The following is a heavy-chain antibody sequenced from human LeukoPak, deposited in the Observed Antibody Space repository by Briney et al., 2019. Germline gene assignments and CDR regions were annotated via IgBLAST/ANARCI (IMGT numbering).Heavy chain of an antibody. V-gene: IGHV4-38-2*01. CDR3: ASYYASGVSAYNYYGMDV. CDR1: GFSISSGYY. Sequence: SETLSLTCVVSGFSISSGYYWGWIRQPPGKGLEWIGSMHHGGSTFYNPSLKSRVTISMDTSKNQISLRLTSVTAADTAVYYCASYYASGVSAYNYYGMDVWGKGTTVTVSS. D-gene: IGHD3-10*01. J-gene: IGHJ6*04. CDR2: MHHGGST.